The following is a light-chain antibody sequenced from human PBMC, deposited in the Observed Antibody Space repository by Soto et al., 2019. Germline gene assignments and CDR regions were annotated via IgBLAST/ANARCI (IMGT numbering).Light chain of an antibody. J-gene: IGKJ1*01. CDR2: AAS. CDR3: QQSYSTPQT. V-gene: IGKV1-39*01. Sequence: DIPMTQSPSSLSASVGDRVTITCRASQSISSYLNWYQQKPGKAPKLLIYAASSLLSGVPSRFSGSGSGTDFTLTISSLQPEDFATYYCQQSYSTPQTFGQGTKVEIK. CDR1: QSISSY.